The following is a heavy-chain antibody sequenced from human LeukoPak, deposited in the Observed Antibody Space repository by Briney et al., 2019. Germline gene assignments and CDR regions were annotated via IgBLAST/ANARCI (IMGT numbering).Heavy chain of an antibody. D-gene: IGHD6-19*01. CDR2: IYTSGST. V-gene: IGHV4-61*02. CDR1: GGSISSGSYY. J-gene: IGHJ1*01. Sequence: PSQTLSLTCTVSGGSISSGSYYWSWIRQPAGKGLEWIGRIYTSGSTNYNPSLKSRVTISVDTSKNQFSLKLSSVTAADTAVYYCARAHSSGWYAEYFQHWGQGTLVTVSS. CDR3: ARAHSSGWYAEYFQH.